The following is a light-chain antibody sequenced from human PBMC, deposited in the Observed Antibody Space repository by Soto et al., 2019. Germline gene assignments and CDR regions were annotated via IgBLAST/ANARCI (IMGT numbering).Light chain of an antibody. CDR3: QQRSNWIT. J-gene: IGKJ5*01. CDR2: DAS. Sequence: EIVLTQSPATLSLSPGERATLSCRASQSVSSYLAWYQQKPGQAPRLLIYDASNRATGIPARFSGSGSGTDFTLTISGLEPEDFAFYYCQQRSNWITFGQGTRLEIK. V-gene: IGKV3-11*01. CDR1: QSVSSY.